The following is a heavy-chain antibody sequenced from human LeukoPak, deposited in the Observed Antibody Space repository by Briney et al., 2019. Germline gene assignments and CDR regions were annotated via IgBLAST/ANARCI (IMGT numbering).Heavy chain of an antibody. V-gene: IGHV3-23*01. D-gene: IGHD3-22*01. J-gene: IGHJ3*02. CDR1: GFTFRSYA. Sequence: GGSLRLSCAASGFTFRSYAMSWVRQAPGKGLEWVSVISGSGGSTYYADSVKGRFTISRDNSKNTLYLQMNSLRDEDTAVYYCARDGDSSGYYAAFDIWGQGTMVTVSS. CDR2: ISGSGGST. CDR3: ARDGDSSGYYAAFDI.